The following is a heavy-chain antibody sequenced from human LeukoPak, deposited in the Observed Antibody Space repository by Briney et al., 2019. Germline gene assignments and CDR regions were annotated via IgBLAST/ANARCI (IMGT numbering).Heavy chain of an antibody. CDR2: IYPADSDT. CDR3: ARPRYPGTYHGGLDY. D-gene: IGHD1-26*01. Sequence: PGESLKISCEASGYTFTNYWLAWVRQMPGKGLECVGIIYPADSDTKYSPSFQGQVTISADKSISTAYLQWSSLKASDTAMYYCARPRYPGTYHGGLDYWGQGILVTVSS. V-gene: IGHV5-51*01. CDR1: GYTFTNYW. J-gene: IGHJ4*02.